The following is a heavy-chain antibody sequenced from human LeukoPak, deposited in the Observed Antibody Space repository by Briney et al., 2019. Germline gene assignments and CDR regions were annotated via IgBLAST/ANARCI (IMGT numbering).Heavy chain of an antibody. CDR3: ARPLFPGIVVAGIFDP. D-gene: IGHD6-19*01. CDR2: ISSSGSTI. Sequence: PGGSLRLSCAASGFTFSRYSMNWVRQAPGKGLEWVSYISSSGSTIYYADSVKGRFTISRDNAKNSLYLQMNSLRAEDTAVYYCARPLFPGIVVAGIFDPWGQGTLVTVSS. V-gene: IGHV3-48*04. CDR1: GFTFSRYS. J-gene: IGHJ5*02.